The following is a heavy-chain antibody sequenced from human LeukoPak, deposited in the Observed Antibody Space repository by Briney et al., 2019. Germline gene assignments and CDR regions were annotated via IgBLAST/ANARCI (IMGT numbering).Heavy chain of an antibody. J-gene: IGHJ6*03. CDR1: GFTYSSFD. V-gene: IGHV3-13*01. CDR2: IGTASDT. D-gene: IGHD1-1*01. Sequence: GGSLRLSCAASGFTYSSFDMHWVRQPTGQGLEWVSTIGTASDTYYPGSVEGRFTLSRDNAKNSLYLQMNSLTAGDTAVYYCARGPPRGKYYYMDVWGKGTTVTVSS. CDR3: ARGPPRGKYYYMDV.